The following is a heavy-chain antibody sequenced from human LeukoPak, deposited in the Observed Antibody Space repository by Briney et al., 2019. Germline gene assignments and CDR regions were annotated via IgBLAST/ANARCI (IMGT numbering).Heavy chain of an antibody. CDR1: GGTFSSYA. Sequence: SVKVSCKASGGTFSSYAISWVRQAPGQGLEWMGRIIPILGIANYAQKFQGRVTITADKSTSTAYMELSSLRSEDTAVYYCAREGDSCSSPSCYDYWGQGTLVTVSS. CDR2: IIPILGIA. V-gene: IGHV1-69*04. CDR3: AREGDSCSSPSCYDY. D-gene: IGHD2-2*01. J-gene: IGHJ4*02.